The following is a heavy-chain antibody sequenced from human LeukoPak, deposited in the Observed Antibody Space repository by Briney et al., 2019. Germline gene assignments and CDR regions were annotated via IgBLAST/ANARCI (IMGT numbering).Heavy chain of an antibody. D-gene: IGHD1-26*01. CDR1: GFTFSSYG. CDR3: ARGGSGSWYFDY. J-gene: IGHJ4*02. V-gene: IGHV3-33*01. CDR2: IWYDGSNK. Sequence: PGGSLRLSCAASGFTFSSYGMHWVRQAPGKGLEWVAVIWYDGSNKYYGDSVKGRFTISRGNSKNTLYLQMNSLRAEDTAVYYCARGGSGSWYFDYWGQGTLVTV.